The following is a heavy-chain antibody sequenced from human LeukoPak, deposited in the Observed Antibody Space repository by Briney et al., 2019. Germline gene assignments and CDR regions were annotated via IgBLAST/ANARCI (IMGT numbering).Heavy chain of an antibody. V-gene: IGHV4-38-2*02. CDR2: IYHSGST. J-gene: IGHJ4*02. D-gene: IGHD3-3*01. Sequence: KTSETLSLTCSVSGYSITSGYWWAWVRQPPGKGLEWIGSIYHSGSTYYNPSLRSRVTMSVDTSKNKFSLKVSSVTAADTAVYYCARDRSGGDEGYLDYWGQGAVVTVSS. CDR1: GYSITSGYW. CDR3: ARDRSGGDEGYLDY.